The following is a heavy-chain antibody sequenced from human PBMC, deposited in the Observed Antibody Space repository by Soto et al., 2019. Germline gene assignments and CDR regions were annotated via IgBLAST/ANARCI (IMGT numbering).Heavy chain of an antibody. Sequence: GGSLRLSCAASGFTFSSYGMHWVRQAPGKGLEWVAVIWYDGSNKYYADSVKGRFTISRDNSKNTLYLQMNSLRAEDTAVYYCAREYRSRHHVQFDYWGQGTLVTVSS. D-gene: IGHD1-1*01. CDR1: GFTFSSYG. CDR2: IWYDGSNK. V-gene: IGHV3-33*01. CDR3: AREYRSRHHVQFDY. J-gene: IGHJ4*02.